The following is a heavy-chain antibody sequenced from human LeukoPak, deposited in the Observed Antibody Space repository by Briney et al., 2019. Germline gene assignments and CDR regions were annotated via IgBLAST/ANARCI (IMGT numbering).Heavy chain of an antibody. D-gene: IGHD6-13*01. CDR3: ARLEYSSSWHLGGPGVFDY. V-gene: IGHV1-18*01. Sequence: GASVKVSCKASGYTFTSYGISWVRQAPGQGLEWMGWISAYNGNTNYAQKLQGRVTMTTDTSTSTAYMELRSLRSDDTAVYYCARLEYSSSWHLGGPGVFDYWGQGTLVTVSS. J-gene: IGHJ4*02. CDR2: ISAYNGNT. CDR1: GYTFTSYG.